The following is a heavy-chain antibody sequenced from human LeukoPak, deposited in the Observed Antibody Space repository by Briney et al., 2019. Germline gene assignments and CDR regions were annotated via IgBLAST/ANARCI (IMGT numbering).Heavy chain of an antibody. CDR1: GFTFSSHW. CDR2: IKQDGSEK. CDR3: ARVGGYCSGGSCYSYYYYYGMDV. Sequence: GGSLRLSCAASGFTFSSHWMSWVRQAPGKGLEWVANIKQDGSEKYYVDSVKGRFTISRDNAKNSLYLQMNSLRAEDTAVYYCARVGGYCSGGSCYSYYYYYGMDVWGQGTTVTVSS. D-gene: IGHD2-15*01. V-gene: IGHV3-7*01. J-gene: IGHJ6*02.